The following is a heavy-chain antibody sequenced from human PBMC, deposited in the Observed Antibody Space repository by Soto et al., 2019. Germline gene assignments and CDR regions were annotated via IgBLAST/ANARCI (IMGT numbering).Heavy chain of an antibody. CDR1: GYTFTDYY. V-gene: IGHV1-2*02. CDR2: INPHSGGT. D-gene: IGHD3-22*01. Sequence: ASVKVSCKASGYTFTDYYLNWVRQAPGQGLEWMGWINPHSGGTNYAQKFQGRVTMTRDTSINTAYMDLSSLRSDDTAVYFCARAHYYDSWNNDFDYWGQGALVTVSS. J-gene: IGHJ4*02. CDR3: ARAHYYDSWNNDFDY.